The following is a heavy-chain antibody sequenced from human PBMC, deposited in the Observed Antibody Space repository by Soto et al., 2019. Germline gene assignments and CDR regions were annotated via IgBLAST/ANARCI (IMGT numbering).Heavy chain of an antibody. D-gene: IGHD6-13*01. V-gene: IGHV4-31*03. J-gene: IGHJ5*02. CDR2: IYYSGST. CDR1: GGSISSGGYY. Sequence: SETLSLTCTVSGGSISSGGYYWSWIRQHPGKGLEWIGYIYYSGSTYYNPSLKSRVTISVDTSKNQFSLKLSSVTAADTAVYYCARDLFGSSLYNWFDPWGQGTRVTVSS. CDR3: ARDLFGSSLYNWFDP.